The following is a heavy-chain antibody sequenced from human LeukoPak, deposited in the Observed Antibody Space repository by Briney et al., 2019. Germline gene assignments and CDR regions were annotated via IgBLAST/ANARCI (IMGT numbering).Heavy chain of an antibody. CDR1: GYTFSNYN. Sequence: GASVKVSCKASGYTFSNYNIHWLRQAPGQGLGWMGIVNPSGDSTNYAQNFQGRVTMTGDTSTSTVYMELSSLRSEDTAVYYCARVRDGYNDAYDIWGQGTMVTVTS. V-gene: IGHV1-46*01. J-gene: IGHJ3*02. D-gene: IGHD5-24*01. CDR3: ARVRDGYNDAYDI. CDR2: VNPSGDST.